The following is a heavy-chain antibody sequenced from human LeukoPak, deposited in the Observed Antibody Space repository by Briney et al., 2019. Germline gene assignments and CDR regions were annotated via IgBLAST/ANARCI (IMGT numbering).Heavy chain of an antibody. Sequence: ASVKVSCKASGYTFTSYDINWVRQATGQGLEWMGWMNPNSGNTGYAQKFQGRVTMTRNTSISTAYMELSSLRSEDTAVYYCARVRGLIAADEFDYWGQGTLVTVSS. CDR1: GYTFTSYD. D-gene: IGHD6-13*01. J-gene: IGHJ4*02. CDR3: ARVRGLIAADEFDY. V-gene: IGHV1-8*01. CDR2: MNPNSGNT.